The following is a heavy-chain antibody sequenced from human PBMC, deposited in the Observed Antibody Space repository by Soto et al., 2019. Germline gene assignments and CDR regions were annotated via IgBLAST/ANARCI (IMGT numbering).Heavy chain of an antibody. CDR1: GLTFSDSA. Sequence: GGSLRLSCAASGLTFSDSAMHWVRQASGKGLEWVGRIRSKANSYATTYAASVKGRFTISRDDSENTAYLQMNSLKTEDTAVYYCTKLRCTSSSCYYDAFDIWGQGTMVTVSS. CDR3: TKLRCTSSSCYYDAFDI. CDR2: IRSKANSYAT. D-gene: IGHD2-2*01. V-gene: IGHV3-73*01. J-gene: IGHJ3*02.